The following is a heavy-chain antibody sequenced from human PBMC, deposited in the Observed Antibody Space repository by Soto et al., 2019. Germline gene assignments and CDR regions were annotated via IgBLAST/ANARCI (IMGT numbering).Heavy chain of an antibody. D-gene: IGHD6-13*01. CDR2: IYWDDDK. J-gene: IGHJ4*02. CDR1: GFSLSTSGVG. CDR3: AHSQNHHSSWYDLDY. Sequence: SGPTLGNHTQTLTLTCTFSGFSLSTSGVGVGWIRQPPGKALEWLALIYWDDDKRYSPSLKSRLTITKDTSKNQVVLTMTNMDPVDTATYYCAHSQNHHSSWYDLDYWGQGTLVTVSS. V-gene: IGHV2-5*02.